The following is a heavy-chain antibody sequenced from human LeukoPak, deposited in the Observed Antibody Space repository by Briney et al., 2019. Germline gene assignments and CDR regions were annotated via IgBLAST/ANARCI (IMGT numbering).Heavy chain of an antibody. D-gene: IGHD3-22*01. V-gene: IGHV4-39*01. CDR2: IYYSGST. CDR1: GGSISSSSYY. J-gene: IGHJ4*02. CDR3: ARLYYDSSGYYQICYFDY. Sequence: SETLSLTCTVSGGSISSSSYYWGWIRQPPGKGLEWIGTIYYSGSTYYNPSLKSRVTISVDTSKNQFSLNLSSVTSADTAVYYCARLYYDSSGYYQICYFDYWGQGTLVPVSS.